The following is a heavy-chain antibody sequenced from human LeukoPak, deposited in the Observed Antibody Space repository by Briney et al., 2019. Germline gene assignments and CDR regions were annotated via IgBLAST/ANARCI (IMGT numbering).Heavy chain of an antibody. J-gene: IGHJ1*01. Sequence: SETLSLICNVSGDSVRSGYWSWLRQSPGKGLEWIGFIQDTGITDYNPSLKSRLLMSLDTSKNQFSLNLRSVTAADTAVYYCAGRGHRYSRDWGQGILVTISS. V-gene: IGHV4-4*09. D-gene: IGHD2-15*01. CDR2: IQDTGIT. CDR3: AGRGHRYSRD. CDR1: GDSVRSGY.